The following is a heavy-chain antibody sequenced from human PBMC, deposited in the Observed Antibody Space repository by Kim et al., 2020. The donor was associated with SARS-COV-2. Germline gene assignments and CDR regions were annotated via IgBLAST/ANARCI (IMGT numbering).Heavy chain of an antibody. D-gene: IGHD3-22*01. CDR2: INHSGST. Sequence: SETLSLTCAVYGGSFSGYYWSWIRQPPGKGLEWIGEINHSGSTNSNPSLKSRVTISVDTSKNQFSLKLSSVTAADTAVYYCADDSSGFHAFDSWGQGTMVTVSS. J-gene: IGHJ3*02. CDR1: GGSFSGYY. V-gene: IGHV4-34*01. CDR3: ADDSSGFHAFDS.